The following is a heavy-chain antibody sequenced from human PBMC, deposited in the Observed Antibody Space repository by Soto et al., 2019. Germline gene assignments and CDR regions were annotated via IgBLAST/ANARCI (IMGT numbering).Heavy chain of an antibody. D-gene: IGHD3-10*01. CDR2: MYNSGST. J-gene: IGHJ4*02. Sequence: SETLSLTCTVSGGSISSYYWTWIRQPPGKGLEWIGFMYNSGSTHYNPSLKSRVTISLDTSKNQFSLNLRSVTAADTAVYYCASMGYHYGSGSYPLDYWGQGILVTVSS. CDR1: GGSISSYY. CDR3: ASMGYHYGSGSYPLDY. V-gene: IGHV4-59*08.